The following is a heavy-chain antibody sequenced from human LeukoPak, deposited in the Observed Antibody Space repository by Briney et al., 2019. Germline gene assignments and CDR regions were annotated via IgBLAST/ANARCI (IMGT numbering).Heavy chain of an antibody. Sequence: SQTLSLTCTVSGGSISSGSYYWSWIRRPAGKGLEWNGRIYSSGSTNYNPSLKSRVTISVDTSKNQFSLKLSSVTAADTAVYYCARASTLKGSSSPVYYYYYMDVWGKGTTVTVSS. CDR3: ARASTLKGSSSPVYYYYYMDV. D-gene: IGHD2-15*01. J-gene: IGHJ6*03. CDR1: GGSISSGSYY. V-gene: IGHV4-61*02. CDR2: IYSSGST.